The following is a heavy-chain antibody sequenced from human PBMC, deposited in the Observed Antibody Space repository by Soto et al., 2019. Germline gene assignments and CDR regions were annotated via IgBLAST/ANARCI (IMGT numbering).Heavy chain of an antibody. J-gene: IGHJ6*02. CDR1: GFTFTSSA. V-gene: IGHV1-58*01. D-gene: IGHD2-15*01. CDR3: AALLGYCSGGSCYSYYYGMDV. Sequence: VASVKVSCKASGFTFTSSAVQWVRQARGQRLEWIGWIVVGSGNTNYAQKFQERVTITRDMSTSTAYMELSSLRSEDTAVYYCAALLGYCSGGSCYSYYYGMDVWG. CDR2: IVVGSGNT.